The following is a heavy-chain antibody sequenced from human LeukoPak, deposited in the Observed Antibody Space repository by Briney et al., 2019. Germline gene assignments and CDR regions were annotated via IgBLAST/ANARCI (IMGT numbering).Heavy chain of an antibody. CDR1: GYTFTNYF. J-gene: IGHJ4*02. D-gene: IGHD2/OR15-2a*01. CDR2: INPSGGGT. Sequence: GTSVKVSCKASGYTFTNYFMHWVRQAPGQGLEWMGLINPSGGGTTYAQRFQGRVTMTRDTSTSTVHMELSSLRSEDTAVYYCARGQNKCLGHWGQGTLVTVSS. V-gene: IGHV1-46*01. CDR3: ARGQNKCLGH.